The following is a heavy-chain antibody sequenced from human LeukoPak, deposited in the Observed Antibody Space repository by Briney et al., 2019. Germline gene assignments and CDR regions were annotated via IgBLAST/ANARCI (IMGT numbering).Heavy chain of an antibody. CDR1: GFVFTNYW. CDR3: ARARGGYDFDY. J-gene: IGHJ4*02. D-gene: IGHD5-12*01. Sequence: PGGSLRLSCAASGFVFTNYWMSWIRQAPGKGLERVANIKQDGSEKYYVDSVKGRFTISRDNAKNSLYLQLNSLRAEDTAVYYCARARGGYDFDYWGQGTLVTVSS. CDR2: IKQDGSEK. V-gene: IGHV3-7*03.